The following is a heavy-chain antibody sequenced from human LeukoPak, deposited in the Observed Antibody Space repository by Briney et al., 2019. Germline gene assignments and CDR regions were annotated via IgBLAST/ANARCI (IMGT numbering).Heavy chain of an antibody. CDR1: GGTFSSYA. CDR3: ARTPAYCSSTSCYAEARLTHDY. V-gene: IGHV1-69*13. Sequence: SVKVSCKASGGTFSSYAISWVRQAPGQGLEWMGGIIPIFGTANYAQKFQGRVTITADESTSTAYMELRSLRSDDTAVYYCARTPAYCSSTSCYAEARLTHDYWGQGTLVTVSS. J-gene: IGHJ4*02. CDR2: IIPIFGTA. D-gene: IGHD2-2*01.